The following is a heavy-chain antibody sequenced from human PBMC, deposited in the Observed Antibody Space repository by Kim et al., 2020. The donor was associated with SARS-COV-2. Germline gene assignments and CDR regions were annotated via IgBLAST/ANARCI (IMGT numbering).Heavy chain of an antibody. V-gene: IGHV3-49*04. CDR1: GFTFGDYA. CDR2: IRDKAHGGTT. Sequence: GRSLRLSCTSSGFTFGDYAINWVRQAPGKGLEWVGFIRDKAHGGTTDYAASLKGRFAISRDDSKTIAYLQMNSLKTEDTAVYYCTNEKYWGQGTLVTVSS. J-gene: IGHJ4*02. CDR3: TNEKY.